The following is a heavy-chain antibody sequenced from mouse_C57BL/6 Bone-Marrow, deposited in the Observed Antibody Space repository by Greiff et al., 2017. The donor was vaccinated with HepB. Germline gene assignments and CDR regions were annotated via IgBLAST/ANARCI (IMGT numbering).Heavy chain of an antibody. CDR3: ARHYHPHYYAMDY. CDR2: IYPGGGYT. D-gene: IGHD1-1*02. J-gene: IGHJ4*01. V-gene: IGHV1-63*01. CDR1: GYTFTNYW. Sequence: QVQLQQSGAELVRPGTSVKMSCKASGYTFTNYWIGWAKQRPGHGLEWIGDIYPGGGYTNYNEKFKGKATLTADKSSSTAYMQFSSLTSEDSAIYYCARHYHPHYYAMDYWGQGTSVTVSS.